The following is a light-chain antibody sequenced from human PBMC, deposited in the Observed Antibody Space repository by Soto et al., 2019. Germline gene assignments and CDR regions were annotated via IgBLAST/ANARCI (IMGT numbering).Light chain of an antibody. CDR1: QGIRND. J-gene: IGKJ4*01. Sequence: DIQMTQAPSALSASVGDGVTFTCRASQGIRNDLGWYQQKPGKAPKRLIYDASTLHSGVPSRFSGGGSGTDFTLTISSLQPEDFATYYCQQVNVYPSTFGGGTNVDIK. CDR3: QQVNVYPST. CDR2: DAS. V-gene: IGKV1-17*01.